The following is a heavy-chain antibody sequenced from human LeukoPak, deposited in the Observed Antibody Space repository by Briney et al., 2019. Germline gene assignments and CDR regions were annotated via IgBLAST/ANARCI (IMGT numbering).Heavy chain of an antibody. V-gene: IGHV1-69*06. CDR3: ARESPARAPYYYYYYMDV. J-gene: IGHJ6*03. Sequence: ASVKVSCKASGYTLSGYYMHWVRQAPGQGLEWMGGIIPIFGTANYAQKFQGRVTITADKSTSTAYMELSSLRSEDTAVCYCARESPARAPYYYYYYMDVWGKGTTVTVSS. D-gene: IGHD2-2*01. CDR1: GYTLSGYY. CDR2: IIPIFGTA.